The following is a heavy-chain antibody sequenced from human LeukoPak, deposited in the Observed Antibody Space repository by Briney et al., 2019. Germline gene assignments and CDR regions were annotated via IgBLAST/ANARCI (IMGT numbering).Heavy chain of an antibody. CDR3: VKDDGWVQYAN. V-gene: IGHV3-53*01. J-gene: IGHJ4*02. CDR1: GFSVSSNY. Sequence: PGGSLRLSCAASGFSVSSNYMSWVRQAPGKGLEWVSGIRTDGVTTYYADSVKGRFIISRDNSKNTVYLQMNSLSAEDAAVHYCVKDDGWVQYANWGQGTLVTVSS. CDR2: IRTDGVTT. D-gene: IGHD5-24*01.